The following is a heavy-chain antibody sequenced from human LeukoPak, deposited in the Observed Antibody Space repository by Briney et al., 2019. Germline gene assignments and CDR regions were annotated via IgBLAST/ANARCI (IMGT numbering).Heavy chain of an antibody. J-gene: IGHJ3*02. CDR3: ARVCYGDYGFDAFDI. CDR2: ISSSSSTI. D-gene: IGHD4-17*01. V-gene: IGHV3-48*01. CDR1: GFTFSSYS. Sequence: PGGSLRLSCAASGFTFSSYSMNWVRQAPGKGLEWVSYISSSSSTIYYADSVKGRFTVSRDNAKNSLYLQMNSLRAEDTAVYYCARVCYGDYGFDAFDIWGQGTMVTVSS.